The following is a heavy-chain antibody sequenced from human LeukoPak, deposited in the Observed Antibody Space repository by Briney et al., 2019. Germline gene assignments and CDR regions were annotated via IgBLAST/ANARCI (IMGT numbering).Heavy chain of an antibody. V-gene: IGHV4-34*01. J-gene: IGHJ5*02. CDR2: INHSGST. CDR3: ARDLYGSGKEHWFDP. CDR1: GGSFSGYY. D-gene: IGHD3-10*01. Sequence: SETLSLTYAVYGGSFSGYYWSWIRQPPGKGLEWIGEINHSGSTNYNPSLKSRVTISVDTSKNQFSLKLSSVTAADTAVYYCARDLYGSGKEHWFDPWGQGTLVTVSS.